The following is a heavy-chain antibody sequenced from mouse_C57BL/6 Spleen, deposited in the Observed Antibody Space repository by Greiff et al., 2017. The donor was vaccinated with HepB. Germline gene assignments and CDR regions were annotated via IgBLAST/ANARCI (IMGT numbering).Heavy chain of an antibody. CDR2: IRNKANGYTT. CDR1: GFTFTDYY. Sequence: EVQLQESGGGLVQPGGSLSLSCAASGFTFTDYYMSWVRQPPGKALEWLGFIRNKANGYTTEYSASVKGRFTISRDNSQSILYLQMNALRAEDSATYYCASLLPRGYFDVWGTGTTVTVSS. J-gene: IGHJ1*03. CDR3: ASLLPRGYFDV. V-gene: IGHV7-3*01.